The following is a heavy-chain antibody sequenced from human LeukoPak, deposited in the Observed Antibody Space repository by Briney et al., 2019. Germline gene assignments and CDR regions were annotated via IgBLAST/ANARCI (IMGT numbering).Heavy chain of an antibody. V-gene: IGHV4-30-2*01. Sequence: PSQTLSLTCAVSGGSISSGGYSWSWIRQPPGKGLEWIGYIYHSGSTYYNPSLKSRVTISVDRSKNQFSLKLSSVTAADTAVYYCAREKDWDWYFELWGRGTLVTVSS. D-gene: IGHD3-9*01. CDR3: AREKDWDWYFEL. J-gene: IGHJ2*01. CDR2: IYHSGST. CDR1: GGSISSGGYS.